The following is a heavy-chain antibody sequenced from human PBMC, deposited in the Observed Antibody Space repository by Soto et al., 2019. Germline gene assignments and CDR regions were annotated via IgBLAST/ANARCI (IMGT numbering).Heavy chain of an antibody. CDR2: IYYSGST. CDR3: ARLQYGSGIEDFDY. CDR1: GGSISSGGYY. D-gene: IGHD3-10*01. V-gene: IGHV4-31*03. Sequence: QVQLQESGPGLVKPSQTLSLTCTVSGGSISSGGYYWSWIRQHPGKGLEWIGYIYYSGSTYYNPSLKSRVTISVATSKNQFSLKLSSVTAADTAVYYCARLQYGSGIEDFDYWGQGTLVTVSS. J-gene: IGHJ4*02.